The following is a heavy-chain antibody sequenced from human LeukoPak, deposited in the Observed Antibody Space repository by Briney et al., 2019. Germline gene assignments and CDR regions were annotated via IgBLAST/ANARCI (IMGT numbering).Heavy chain of an antibody. D-gene: IGHD1-14*01. J-gene: IGHJ6*03. Sequence: GGSVRLSCAASGFTFSSYSMNWVRQAPGKGLEWVSYISSSSSTIYYADSVKGRFTISRDNAKNSLYLQMNSLRAEDTAVYYCARGRTPMDVWGKGTTVTVSS. CDR2: ISSSSSTI. CDR3: ARGRTPMDV. CDR1: GFTFSSYS. V-gene: IGHV3-48*04.